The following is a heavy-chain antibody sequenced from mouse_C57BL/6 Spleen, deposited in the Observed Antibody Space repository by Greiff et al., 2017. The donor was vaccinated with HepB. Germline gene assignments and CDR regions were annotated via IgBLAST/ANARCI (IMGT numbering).Heavy chain of an antibody. J-gene: IGHJ3*01. CDR3: ARSGGLAWFAY. CDR1: GYAFSSSW. Sequence: VKLMESGPELVKPGASVKISCKASGYAFSSSWMNWVKQRPGKGLEWIGRIYPGDGDTNYNGKFKGKATLTADKSSSTAYMQLSSLTSEDSAVYFCARSGGLAWFAYWGQGTLVTVSA. CDR2: IYPGDGDT. V-gene: IGHV1-82*01.